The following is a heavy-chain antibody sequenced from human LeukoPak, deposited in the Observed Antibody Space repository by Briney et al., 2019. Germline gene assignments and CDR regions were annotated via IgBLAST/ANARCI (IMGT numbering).Heavy chain of an antibody. CDR1: GFTFSSYE. CDR2: ISSSGSTI. J-gene: IGHJ6*02. V-gene: IGHV3-48*03. D-gene: IGHD3-10*01. CDR3: AREREESYGMDV. Sequence: PGGSQRLSCAASGFTFSSYEMNWVRQAPGKGLEWVSYISSSGSTIHYADSVKGRFTISRDNAKNSLYLQMNSLRAEDTAVYYCAREREESYGMDVWGQGTTVIVSS.